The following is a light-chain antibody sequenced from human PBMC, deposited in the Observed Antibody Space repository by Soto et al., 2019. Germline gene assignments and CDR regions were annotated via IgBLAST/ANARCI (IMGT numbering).Light chain of an antibody. CDR1: QTVIRNY. Sequence: EIVLTQSPDTLSLSPGEIVTLSFRASQTVIRNYLAWHQQKPGQTPRLLVYGASSRATGIPDRFSGSGSGTDFTLTISRLEPEDFAVYYCQQHGTSPITFGQGTRLEIK. CDR2: GAS. V-gene: IGKV3-20*01. CDR3: QQHGTSPIT. J-gene: IGKJ5*01.